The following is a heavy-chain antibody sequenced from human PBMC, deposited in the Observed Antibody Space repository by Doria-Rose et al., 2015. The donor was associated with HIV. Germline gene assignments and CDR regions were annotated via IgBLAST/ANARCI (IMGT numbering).Heavy chain of an antibody. D-gene: IGHD5-18*01. CDR2: MNPNSGNT. J-gene: IGHJ4*02. CDR3: ARGHGYSYGYIFGNY. CDR1: FTRYD. Sequence: FTRYDINWVRQATGQGLEWMGWMNPNSGNTGYAQKFQGRVTMTRNLSMSTVYMELSSLRSEDTAVYYCARGHGYSYGYIFGNYWGQGTLVTVSS. V-gene: IGHV1-8*01.